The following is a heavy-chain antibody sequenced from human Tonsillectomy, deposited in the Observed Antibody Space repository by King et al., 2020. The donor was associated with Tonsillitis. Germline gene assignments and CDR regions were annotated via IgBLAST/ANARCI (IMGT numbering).Heavy chain of an antibody. CDR3: ARDRLWGSYRYTDCFDY. Sequence: VQLQESGPGLVKPSQTLSLTCTVSGGSISSGGYYWSWIRQHPGKGLGWIGYIFYSGNTYYNPSLKSRGSISVDTSKTQFSLRLSSVTAADTAGYYCARDRLWGSYRYTDCFDYWGQGTLVTVSS. CDR2: IFYSGNT. CDR1: GGSISSGGYY. J-gene: IGHJ4*02. V-gene: IGHV4-31*03. D-gene: IGHD3-16*02.